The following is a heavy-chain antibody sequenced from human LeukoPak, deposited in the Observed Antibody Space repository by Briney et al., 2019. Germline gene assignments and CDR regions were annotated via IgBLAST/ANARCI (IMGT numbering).Heavy chain of an antibody. J-gene: IGHJ3*02. CDR3: ARGPYSYDSSRAFDI. CDR2: IPSSGST. D-gene: IGHD3-22*01. Sequence: SETLSLTCTVSGDSISSGDYYWSWIRQPAGKGLEWIGRIPSSGSTNYNPSLKSRVTISVDTSKNQFSLKLSSVTAADTAVYFCARGPYSYDSSRAFDIWGQGTMVTVSS. V-gene: IGHV4-61*02. CDR1: GDSISSGDYY.